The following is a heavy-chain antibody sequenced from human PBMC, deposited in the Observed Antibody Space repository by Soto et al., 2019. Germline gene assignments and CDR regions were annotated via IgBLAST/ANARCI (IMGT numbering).Heavy chain of an antibody. D-gene: IGHD1-26*01. CDR3: ARTPIVGATINYYYGMDV. V-gene: IGHV2-70*01. CDR2: IDWDDDK. CDR1: GFSLSTSGMC. J-gene: IGHJ6*02. Sequence: SVPTLVNPTQTLTLTCTFSGFSLSTSGMCVSWIRQPPGKALEWLALIDWDDDKYYSTSLKTRLTISKDTSKNQVVLTMTNMEPVDTATYYCARTPIVGATINYYYGMDVWGQGTTVTVSS.